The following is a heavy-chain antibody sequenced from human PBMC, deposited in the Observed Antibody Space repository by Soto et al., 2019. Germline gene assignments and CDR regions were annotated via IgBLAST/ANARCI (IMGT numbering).Heavy chain of an antibody. CDR1: GYTFTSYG. CDR2: ISAYNGNT. V-gene: IGHV1-18*01. D-gene: IGHD2-2*01. J-gene: IGHJ6*02. CDR3: ARAIVLVPAAMVRSYYHYGMDV. Sequence: ASVKVSCKASGYTFTSYGISWVRQAPGQGLEWMGWISAYNGNTNYAQKLQGRVTMTTDTSTSTAYMELRSLRSDDTAVYYCARAIVLVPAAMVRSYYHYGMDVWGQGTTVTVSS.